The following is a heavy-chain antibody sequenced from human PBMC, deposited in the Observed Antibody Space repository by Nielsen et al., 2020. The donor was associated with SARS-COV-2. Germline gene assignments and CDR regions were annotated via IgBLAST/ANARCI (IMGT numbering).Heavy chain of an antibody. D-gene: IGHD2-15*01. CDR3: VRRDCSGGYCYFNY. Sequence: WVRQAPGQGLEWMGITTPGGDTTSHAQRFQGRVTMTRDTSTTTVYMELSSLRSEDTAVYYCVRRDCSGGYCYFNYWGQGTLVTVSS. CDR2: TTPGGDTT. J-gene: IGHJ4*02. V-gene: IGHV1-46*01.